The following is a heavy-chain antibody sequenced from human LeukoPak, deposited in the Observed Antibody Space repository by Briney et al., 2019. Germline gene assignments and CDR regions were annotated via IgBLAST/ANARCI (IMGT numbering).Heavy chain of an antibody. J-gene: IGHJ4*02. V-gene: IGHV4-39*07. CDR3: ARDGDYYDSSGLY. D-gene: IGHD3-22*01. CDR2: IYYSGST. CDR1: GGSISSSSYY. Sequence: SGTLSLTCTVSGGSISSSSYYWGWIRQPPGKGLEWIGSIYYSGSTYYNPSLKSRVTISVDTSKNQFSLKLSSVTAADTAVYYCARDGDYYDSSGLYWGQGTLVTVSS.